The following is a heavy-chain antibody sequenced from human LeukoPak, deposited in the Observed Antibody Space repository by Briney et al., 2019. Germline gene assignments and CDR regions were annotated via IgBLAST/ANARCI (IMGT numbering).Heavy chain of an antibody. V-gene: IGHV1-2*02. Sequence: AASVKVSCKASGYTFTGYYMHWVRQAPGQGLEWMGWINPNSSDTKYAQKFQGRVTLTRDTSISTVYIELTILKSDDTAVYYCARTTEGGYSYGYFYYYYMDVWGKGTTVTISS. D-gene: IGHD5-18*01. CDR1: GYTFTGYY. CDR2: INPNSSDT. CDR3: ARTTEGGYSYGYFYYYYMDV. J-gene: IGHJ6*03.